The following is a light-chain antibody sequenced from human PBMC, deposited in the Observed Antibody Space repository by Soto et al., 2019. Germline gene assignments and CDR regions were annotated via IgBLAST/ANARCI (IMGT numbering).Light chain of an antibody. V-gene: IGKV1-39*01. J-gene: IGKJ1*01. CDR2: GAS. CDR1: QAINKY. CDR3: QHSYTSPGT. Sequence: DIQMTQSPSSLPASVGDSVTITCRASQAINKYLNWYQHKAGQAPKLLIYGASSLHKGVPARFRASGAGTFFTLTISSLQSVDFATYYYQHSYTSPGTFGRGTTVEIK.